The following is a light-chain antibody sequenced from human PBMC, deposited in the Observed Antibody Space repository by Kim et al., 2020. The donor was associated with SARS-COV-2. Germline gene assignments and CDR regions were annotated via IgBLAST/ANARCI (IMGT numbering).Light chain of an antibody. V-gene: IGLV3-21*03. Sequence: SYELTQPPSVSVAPGKTARITCGGNNIGSKSVHWYQQKPGQAPVLVVYDDNDRPSGIPERFSGSKSGNTATLTISRVEAGDEADYYCQVWDSSSDHVVFG. CDR2: DDN. CDR3: QVWDSSSDHVV. CDR1: NIGSKS. J-gene: IGLJ2*01.